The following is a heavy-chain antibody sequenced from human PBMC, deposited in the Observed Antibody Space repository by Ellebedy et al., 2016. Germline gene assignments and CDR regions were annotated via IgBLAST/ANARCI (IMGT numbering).Heavy chain of an antibody. CDR2: MNPNSGNT. V-gene: IGHV1-8*01. D-gene: IGHD4-23*01. CDR1: GYTFTSYD. J-gene: IGHJ4*02. Sequence: ASVKVSXXASGYTFTSYDINWVRQATGQGLEWMGWMNPNSGNTGYAQKFQGRVTMTRDTSIGTAYMELSSLRSEDTAVYYCAKDTVGTTPYYFDYWGQGTLVTVSS. CDR3: AKDTVGTTPYYFDY.